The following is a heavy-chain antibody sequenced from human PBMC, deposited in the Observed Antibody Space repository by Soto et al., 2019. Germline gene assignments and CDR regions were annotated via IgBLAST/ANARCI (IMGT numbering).Heavy chain of an antibody. Sequence: ASVKVSCKASGYTFTSYAISWVRQAPGQGLEWMGGIIPIFGTANYAQKFQGRVTITADESTSTAYMELSSLRSEDTAVYYCARGYYDSSGYSFDYWGQGTLVTVSS. V-gene: IGHV1-69*13. D-gene: IGHD3-22*01. J-gene: IGHJ4*02. CDR3: ARGYYDSSGYSFDY. CDR1: GYTFTSYA. CDR2: IIPIFGTA.